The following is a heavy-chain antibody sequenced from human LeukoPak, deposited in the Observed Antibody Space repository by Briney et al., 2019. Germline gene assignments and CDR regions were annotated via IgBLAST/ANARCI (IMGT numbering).Heavy chain of an antibody. CDR1: GGSFSGYY. CDR3: ARGRFRIMTH. J-gene: IGHJ4*02. Sequence: SETLSLTCAVYGGSFSGYYWSWIRQPPGKGLEWIGEINHSGSTNYNPSLKSRVTISVDTSNNQFSLKLSSVTAADTAVYYCARGRFRIMTHWGQGTLVTVSS. D-gene: IGHD3-16*01. CDR2: INHSGST. V-gene: IGHV4-34*01.